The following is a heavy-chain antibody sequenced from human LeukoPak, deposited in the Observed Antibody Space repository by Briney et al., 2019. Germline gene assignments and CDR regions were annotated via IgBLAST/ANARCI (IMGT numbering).Heavy chain of an antibody. J-gene: IGHJ3*02. D-gene: IGHD3-22*01. CDR2: IIPIFGTA. CDR3: ARDYYYDSSGYSDAFDI. Sequence: ASVKVSCKASGGTFSSYAISWVRQAPGQGLEWMGGIIPIFGTANYAQKFQGRVTITADKSTSTAYMELSSLRSEDTAVYYCARDYYYDSSGYSDAFDIWGQGTMVTVSS. V-gene: IGHV1-69*06. CDR1: GGTFSSYA.